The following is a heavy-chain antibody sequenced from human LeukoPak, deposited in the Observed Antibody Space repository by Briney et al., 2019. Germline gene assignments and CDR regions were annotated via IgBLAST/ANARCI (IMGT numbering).Heavy chain of an antibody. V-gene: IGHV3-7*01. J-gene: IGHJ4*02. CDR2: IKQDGSEK. CDR1: GFTFSSYW. D-gene: IGHD3-9*01. Sequence: PGGSLRLSCAASGFTFSSYWMSWVRQAPGKGLEWVANIKQDGSEKYYVDSVKGRFTISRDNAKNSLYLQMNSLRAEDTAVYYCARDGIGNVRYFDWLSGGVDYWGQGTLVTVSS. CDR3: ARDGIGNVRYFDWLSGGVDY.